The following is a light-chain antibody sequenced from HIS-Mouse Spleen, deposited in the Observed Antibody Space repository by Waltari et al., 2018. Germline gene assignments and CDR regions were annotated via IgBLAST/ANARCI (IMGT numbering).Light chain of an antibody. CDR2: DVS. V-gene: IGLV2-14*03. CDR3: SSYTSSSTVV. CDR1: SSDVGGSNS. J-gene: IGLJ2*01. Sequence: QSALTQPASVSGSPGQSITISCTGTSSDVGGSNSVSWYQQHPGNATKLMIYDVSKRPSGVSKRFSGSKSGNTASLTISGLHAEDEADYYCSSYTSSSTVVFGGGTKLTVL.